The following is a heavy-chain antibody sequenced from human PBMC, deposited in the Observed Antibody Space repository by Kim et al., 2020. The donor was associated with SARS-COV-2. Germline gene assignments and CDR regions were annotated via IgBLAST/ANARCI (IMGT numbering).Heavy chain of an antibody. CDR1: GFKFSDYY. V-gene: IGHV3-11*03. Sequence: GGSLRLSCAASGFKFSDYYMRWIRQAPGKGLEYVSYISSTSTYTNYADPVKGRFTISRDNAKNSLYLPMNSLRAEDTAVYYCARIGYCSGGTCYSLYSSGMDVCGQGTTVTVSS. CDR3: ARIGYCSGGTCYSLYSSGMDV. D-gene: IGHD2-15*01. CDR2: ISSTSTYT. J-gene: IGHJ6*02.